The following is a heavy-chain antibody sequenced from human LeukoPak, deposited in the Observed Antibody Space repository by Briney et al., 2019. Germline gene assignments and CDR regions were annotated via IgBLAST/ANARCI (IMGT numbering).Heavy chain of an antibody. Sequence: SETLSLTCTVSGGSISSGDYYWSWIRQLPGKGLEWIGYIYYSGSTYYNPSLKSRVTISVDTSKNQFSLKLSSVTAADTAVYYCARGEAGASEFDYWGQGTLVTVSS. V-gene: IGHV4-30-4*08. J-gene: IGHJ4*02. CDR3: ARGEAGASEFDY. CDR2: IYYSGST. CDR1: GGSISSGDYY. D-gene: IGHD1-26*01.